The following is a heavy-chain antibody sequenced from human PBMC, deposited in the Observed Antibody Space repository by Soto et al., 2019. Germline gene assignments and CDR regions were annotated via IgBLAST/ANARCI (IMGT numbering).Heavy chain of an antibody. V-gene: IGHV4-39*01. CDR2: IYYSGST. CDR3: ASRYIAAAGNPLLNWFDP. CDR1: GGSISSSSYY. Sequence: QLQLQESGPGLVKPSETLSLTCTVSGGSISSSSYYWGWIRQPPGKGLEWIGSIYYSGSTYYNPSLKSRVTISVDTSKNQFSLKLSSVTATDTAVYYCASRYIAAAGNPLLNWFDPWGQGTLVTVSS. J-gene: IGHJ5*02. D-gene: IGHD6-13*01.